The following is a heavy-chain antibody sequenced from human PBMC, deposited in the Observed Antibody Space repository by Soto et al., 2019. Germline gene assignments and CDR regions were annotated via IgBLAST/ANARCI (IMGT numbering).Heavy chain of an antibody. CDR1: GGSISSYY. J-gene: IGHJ6*03. CDR2: IYYSGST. CDR3: ARAAGSKDYYYMDV. V-gene: IGHV4-59*01. Sequence: QVQLQESGPGLVKPSETLSLTCTVSGGSISSYYWSWIRQPPGKGLEWIGYIYYSGSTNYNPSLKSRVTISVYTSKNQFSLKLSSVTAADTAVYYCARAAGSKDYYYMDVWGKGTTVTVSS. D-gene: IGHD2-2*01.